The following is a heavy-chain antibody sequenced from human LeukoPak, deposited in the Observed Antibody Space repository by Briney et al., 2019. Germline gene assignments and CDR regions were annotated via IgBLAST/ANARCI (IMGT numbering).Heavy chain of an antibody. Sequence: ASVKVSCKASGYTFTGYYMHWVRQAPGQGLEWMGWINPNSGGTNYAQKFQGWVTMTRDTSISTAYMKLSRLRSDDTAVYYCAREVYYYDSSGYYDRQYYFDYWGQGTLVTVSS. J-gene: IGHJ4*02. V-gene: IGHV1-2*04. CDR2: INPNSGGT. D-gene: IGHD3-22*01. CDR3: AREVYYYDSSGYYDRQYYFDY. CDR1: GYTFTGYY.